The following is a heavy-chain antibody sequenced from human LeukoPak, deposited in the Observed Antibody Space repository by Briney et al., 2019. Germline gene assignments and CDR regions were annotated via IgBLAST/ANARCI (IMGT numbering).Heavy chain of an antibody. V-gene: IGHV3-23*01. CDR3: AKPRLKSGYYLFDY. CDR1: GFTFSSYA. D-gene: IGHD3-22*01. Sequence: GGSLRLSCAASGFTFSSYAMSWVRQASGKGLEWVSAISGSGGSTYYADSVKGRFTISRDNSKNTLYLQMNSLRAEDTAVYYCAKPRLKSGYYLFDYWGQGTLVTVSS. J-gene: IGHJ4*02. CDR2: ISGSGGST.